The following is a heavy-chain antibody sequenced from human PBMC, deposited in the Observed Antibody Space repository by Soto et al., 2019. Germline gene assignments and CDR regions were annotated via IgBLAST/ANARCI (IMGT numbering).Heavy chain of an antibody. CDR3: ARWKDGSGSYYAFDY. V-gene: IGHV1-8*01. Sequence: QVPLVQSGAEVKKPGASVKVSCKASGYTFTSYDINWLRQATGQGLEWMGWMNPNSGNTGYAQKFQGRVTMTRNTSISTAYMELSSLRSDDTAVYYCARWKDGSGSYYAFDYWGQGTLVTVSS. D-gene: IGHD3-10*01. J-gene: IGHJ4*02. CDR1: GYTFTSYD. CDR2: MNPNSGNT.